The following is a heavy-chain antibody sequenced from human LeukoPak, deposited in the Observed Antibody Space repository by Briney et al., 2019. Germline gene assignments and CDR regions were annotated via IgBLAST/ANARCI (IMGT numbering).Heavy chain of an antibody. CDR2: INHSGST. D-gene: IGHD4-17*01. CDR1: GGSFSGYY. J-gene: IGHJ4*02. CDR3: TRADYGDYYY. Sequence: SETLSLTCAVYGGSFSGYYWSWIRQPPGKGLEWIGEINHSGSTNYNPSLKSRVTISVDTSKNQFSLKLSSVTAADTVVYYCTRADYGDYYYWGQGTLVTVSS. V-gene: IGHV4-34*01.